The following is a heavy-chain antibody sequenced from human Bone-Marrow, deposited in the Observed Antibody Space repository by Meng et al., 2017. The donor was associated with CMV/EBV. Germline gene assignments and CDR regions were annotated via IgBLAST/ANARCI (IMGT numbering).Heavy chain of an antibody. V-gene: IGHV3-7*01. CDR3: TKGLLF. D-gene: IGHD3-10*01. J-gene: IGHJ4*02. CDR1: GFTFSTSW. Sequence: GESLKISCAASGFTFSTSWMNWVRQAPGEGLKWVANIGPDGSAKHYVDSVKGRFTISRDNAKNSLYLQVNNLRTEDTAMYYYTKGLLFGGQGTLVTVSS. CDR2: IGPDGSAK.